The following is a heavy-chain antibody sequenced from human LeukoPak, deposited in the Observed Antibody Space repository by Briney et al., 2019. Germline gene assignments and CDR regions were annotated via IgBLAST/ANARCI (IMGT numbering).Heavy chain of an antibody. D-gene: IGHD6-19*01. CDR3: AIIGGSGWLGYDY. CDR2: IYYSGST. J-gene: IGHJ4*02. CDR1: GGSISSSSYY. Sequence: KSSETLSLTCTVSGGSISSSSYYWGWIRQPPGKGLEWIGSIYYSGSTYYNPSLKSRVTISVDTSKNQFSLKLSSVTAADTAVYYCAIIGGSGWLGYDYWGQGTLVTVSS. V-gene: IGHV4-39*07.